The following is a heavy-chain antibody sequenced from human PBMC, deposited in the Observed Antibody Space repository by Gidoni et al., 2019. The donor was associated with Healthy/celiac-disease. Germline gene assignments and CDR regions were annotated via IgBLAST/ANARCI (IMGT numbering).Heavy chain of an antibody. J-gene: IGHJ4*02. CDR1: GGPFSSYA. Sequence: QVQLVPSGAEVEKPGSSVKVSCKASGGPFSSYAISWVRQAPGQGLEWMGGIIPIFGTANYAQKFQGRVTITADKSTSTAYMELSSLRSEDTAVYYCAGDSHSGDSRGYFYWGQGTLVTVSS. V-gene: IGHV1-69*06. CDR3: AGDSHSGDSRGYFY. CDR2: IIPIFGTA. D-gene: IGHD3-22*01.